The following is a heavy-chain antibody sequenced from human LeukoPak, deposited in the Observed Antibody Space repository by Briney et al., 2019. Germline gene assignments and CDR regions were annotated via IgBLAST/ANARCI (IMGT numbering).Heavy chain of an antibody. CDR1: GFTFSSYA. V-gene: IGHV3-23*01. Sequence: GGSLRLSCAASGFTFSSYAMSWVRQAPGKGLEWVSAISGSGGSTYYADSVEGRFTISRDNSKNTLYLQMNSLRAEDTAVYYCAILPAAGYFDWLSPPDYWGQGTLVTVSS. J-gene: IGHJ4*02. CDR3: AILPAAGYFDWLSPPDY. D-gene: IGHD3-9*01. CDR2: ISGSGGST.